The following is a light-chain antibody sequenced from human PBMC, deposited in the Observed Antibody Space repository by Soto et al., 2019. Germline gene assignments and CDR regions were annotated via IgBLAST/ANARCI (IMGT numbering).Light chain of an antibody. V-gene: IGKV3-11*01. J-gene: IGKJ1*01. CDR3: QQRQSWPRT. CDR2: QTS. Sequence: DIVLTQSPATLSSSPGDRVTISCRASQSINTRLAWYQHRPGQAPRLLIYQTSIMAAGVPSRFSASGTGTDFTLTISDVQPEDFAVYYCQQRQSWPRTFGQGTKVDI. CDR1: QSINTR.